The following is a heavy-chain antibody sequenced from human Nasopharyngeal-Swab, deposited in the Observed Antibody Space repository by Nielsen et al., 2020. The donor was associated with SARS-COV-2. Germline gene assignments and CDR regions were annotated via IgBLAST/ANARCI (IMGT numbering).Heavy chain of an antibody. CDR2: ISGSGSNT. J-gene: IGHJ6*03. D-gene: IGHD3-10*01. V-gene: IGHV3-23*01. CDR3: AKDSVLLWFGELYYMDV. CDR1: GFTFDNYA. Sequence: GESLKISCAASGFTFDNYAMSWVRQPPGRGLEWVSSISGSGSNTYYRDSVKGRFTISRDNSQNTLYLQMNSLRAEDTALYYCAKDSVLLWFGELYYMDVWGKGTTVTVSS.